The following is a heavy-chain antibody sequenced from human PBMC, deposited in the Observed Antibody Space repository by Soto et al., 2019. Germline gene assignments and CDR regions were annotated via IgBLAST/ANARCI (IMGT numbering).Heavy chain of an antibody. V-gene: IGHV4-59*08. J-gene: IGHJ6*02. CDR3: ARGVLLAPDV. CDR2: IYYSGST. Sequence: SETLSLTCTVSGGSISSYYWSWIRQPPGKGLEWIGYIYYSGSTNYNPSLKSRVTVSIDPSKNQFSLQMSSITAADTAVYYCARGVLLAPDVWGQGTTVTVSS. D-gene: IGHD1-26*01. CDR1: GGSISSYY.